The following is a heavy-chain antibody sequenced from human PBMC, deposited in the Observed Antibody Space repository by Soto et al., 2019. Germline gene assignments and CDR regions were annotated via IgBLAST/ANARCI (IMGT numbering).Heavy chain of an antibody. CDR2: INPSGGSR. Sequence: QVQLVQSGAEVKKPGASVKVSCTASGYTFTSYYMHWVRQAPGHGLEWMGIINPSGGSRSYAQKSQGRVTMTRDTSTSTVYMELSSLRSEDTAVYYCSRGGVWDIVVVLVWGQGTMVTVSS. D-gene: IGHD2-15*01. CDR3: SRGGVWDIVVVLV. CDR1: GYTFTSYY. V-gene: IGHV1-46*03. J-gene: IGHJ3*01.